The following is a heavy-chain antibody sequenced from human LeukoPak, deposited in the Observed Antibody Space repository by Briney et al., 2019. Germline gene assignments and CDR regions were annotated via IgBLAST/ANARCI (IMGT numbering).Heavy chain of an antibody. V-gene: IGHV4-59*01. CDR2: IYDSGST. CDR1: GGSIGSYY. Sequence: SETLSLTCTVSGGSIGSYYWSWIRQPPGKGLEWIGYIYDSGSTNYNPSLKSRVTISVDTSKNQFSLKLSSVTAADTAMYYCAISYSSSWYGLEYFQHWGQGTLVTVSS. CDR3: AISYSSSWYGLEYFQH. D-gene: IGHD6-13*01. J-gene: IGHJ1*01.